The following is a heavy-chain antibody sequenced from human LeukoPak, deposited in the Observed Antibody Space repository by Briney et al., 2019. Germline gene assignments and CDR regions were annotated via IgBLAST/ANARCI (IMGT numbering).Heavy chain of an antibody. J-gene: IGHJ6*02. CDR1: GFTFSIYS. CDR2: ISDYGGST. Sequence: GGSLRLSCSASGFTFSIYSMHWVRQAPGKGLEYVSGISDYGGSTYYADSVKGRFTISRDNSKNTLYLQMSSLTREDTARYYCVNLGQWLVPDYYYGVDVWGQGTTVTVSS. D-gene: IGHD6-19*01. CDR3: VNLGQWLVPDYYYGVDV. V-gene: IGHV3-64D*06.